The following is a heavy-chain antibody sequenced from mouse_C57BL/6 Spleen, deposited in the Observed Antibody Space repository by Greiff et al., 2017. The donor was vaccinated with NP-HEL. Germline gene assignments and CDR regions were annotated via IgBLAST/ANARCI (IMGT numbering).Heavy chain of an antibody. Sequence: VQLQQPGAELVMPGASVKLSCKASGYTFTSYWMHWVKQRPGQGLEWIGEIDPSDSYTNYNQKFKGKSTLTVDKSSSTAYMQLSSLTSEDSAVYYCARCSFWYFDVWGTGTTVTVSS. CDR2: IDPSDSYT. CDR3: ARCSFWYFDV. J-gene: IGHJ1*03. V-gene: IGHV1-69*01. D-gene: IGHD1-1*01. CDR1: GYTFTSYW.